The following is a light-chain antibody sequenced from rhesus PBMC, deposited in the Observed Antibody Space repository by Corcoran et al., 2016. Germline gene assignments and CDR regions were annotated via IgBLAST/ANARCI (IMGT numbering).Light chain of an antibody. CDR1: QGISNN. V-gene: IGKV1S15*01. CDR3: QHGYGTPWT. CDR2: YAS. Sequence: DIQMTQSPSSLSASVGDTVTITFRASQGISNNLAWYQQKPGKVPKLLIYYASTLQSGVPSRFSGNGSGTDFTLTISSLQPEDFATYYCQHGYGTPWTFGQGTKVEIK. J-gene: IGKJ1*01.